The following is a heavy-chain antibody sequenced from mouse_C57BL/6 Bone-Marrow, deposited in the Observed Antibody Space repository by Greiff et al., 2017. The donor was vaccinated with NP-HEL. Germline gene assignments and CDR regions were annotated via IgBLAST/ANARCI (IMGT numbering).Heavy chain of an antibody. CDR1: GFTFTDYY. V-gene: IGHV7-3*01. J-gene: IGHJ4*01. Sequence: EVQLVESGGGLVQPGGSLSLSCAASGFTFTDYYMSWVRQPPGKALEWLGFIRNKANGYTTAYSASVKGRFTISRDNSQSILYLQMNALRAEDSATYYCARSSIYYDYPYYAMDYWGQGTSVTVSS. D-gene: IGHD2-4*01. CDR2: IRNKANGYTT. CDR3: ARSSIYYDYPYYAMDY.